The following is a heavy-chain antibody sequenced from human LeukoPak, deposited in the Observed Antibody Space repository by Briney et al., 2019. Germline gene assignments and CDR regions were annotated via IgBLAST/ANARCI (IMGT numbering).Heavy chain of an antibody. J-gene: IGHJ5*01. CDR2: VTGSGGDT. CDR3: ARGTLEHCSGASCYPLDS. Sequence: GGSLRLSCAASGVTFSNYAMSWVRQTPGKGLECVSVVTGSGGDTYYTGSVNGRFTISRDNSKNTLYLQMNSLRTEDTAVYYCARGTLEHCSGASCYPLDSWGQGTLVTVSS. D-gene: IGHD2-15*01. CDR1: GVTFSNYA. V-gene: IGHV3-23*01.